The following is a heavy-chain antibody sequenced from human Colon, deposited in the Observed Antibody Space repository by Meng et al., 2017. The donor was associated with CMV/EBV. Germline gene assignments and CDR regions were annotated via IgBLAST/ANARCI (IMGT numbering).Heavy chain of an antibody. Sequence: GGSLRLSCAASGFTFRTYGMHWVRQAPGKGLEWVAFIRYDANTKWYADSVKGRFTISRDNSRNTLYLQMNSLRAEDTAVYYCAKAPSPYCSNYVCYSFDFWGQGTLVTVSS. CDR3: AKAPSPYCSNYVCYSFDF. J-gene: IGHJ4*02. V-gene: IGHV3-30*02. CDR2: IRYDANTK. D-gene: IGHD2-8*01. CDR1: GFTFRTYG.